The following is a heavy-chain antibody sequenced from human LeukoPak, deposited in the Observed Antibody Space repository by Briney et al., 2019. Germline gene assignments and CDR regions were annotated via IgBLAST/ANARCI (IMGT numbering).Heavy chain of an antibody. CDR2: LSDSGGST. D-gene: IGHD2-2*01. CDR3: AKEPSPAAYYGMDI. CDR1: GFTFSSYA. Sequence: GGSLRLSCAASGFTFSSYAMSWVRQAPGKGLEWVSSLSDSGGSTNYADSVEGRFTISRDNSKNTLYLQMISLRAEDTAVYYCAKEPSPAAYYGMDIWGQGTTVTVSS. V-gene: IGHV3-23*01. J-gene: IGHJ6*02.